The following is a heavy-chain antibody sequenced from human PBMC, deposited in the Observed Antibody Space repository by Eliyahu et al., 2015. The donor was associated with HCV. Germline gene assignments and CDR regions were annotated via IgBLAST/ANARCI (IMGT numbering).Heavy chain of an antibody. D-gene: IGHD2-2*01. J-gene: IGHJ6*02. V-gene: IGHV3-11*06. CDR1: GFTFSDYY. CDR2: ISSSSSYT. CDR3: AXDCSSTSCPRGDYYGMDV. Sequence: QVQLVESGGGLVKPGGSLRLSCAASGFTFSDYYMXWIRQAPGKGLXWVSXISSSSSYTNYADSVKGRFTISRDNAKNSLYLQMNSLRAEDTAVYYCAXDCSSTSCPRGDYYGMDVWGQGTTVTVSS.